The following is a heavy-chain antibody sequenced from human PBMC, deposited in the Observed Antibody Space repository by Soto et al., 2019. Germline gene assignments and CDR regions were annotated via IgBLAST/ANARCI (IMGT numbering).Heavy chain of an antibody. CDR1: GFTVISNY. V-gene: IGHV3-53*01. D-gene: IGHD5-18*01. Sequence: PWGSLRLSCAASGFTVISNYISCVRQAPGKGPQWVSVIYSSGSTYYADSVKGRFTISRDNSKNTLYLQMNSLRVEDTAVYYCARENSYPYFDYWGQGTQVTVSS. CDR3: ARENSYPYFDY. J-gene: IGHJ4*02. CDR2: IYSSGST.